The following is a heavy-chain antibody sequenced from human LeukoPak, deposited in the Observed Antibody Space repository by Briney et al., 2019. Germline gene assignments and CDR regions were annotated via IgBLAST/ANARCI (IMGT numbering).Heavy chain of an antibody. CDR1: GGSISSGGYY. J-gene: IGHJ4*02. Sequence: SETLSLTCTVSGGSISSGGYYWSWIRQHPGKGLEWIGYIYYSGSTYYNPSLKSRVTISVDTSKNQFSLKPSSVTAADTAVYYCARVGTIAAAGFYWGQGTLVTVSS. CDR2: IYYSGST. V-gene: IGHV4-31*03. CDR3: ARVGTIAAAGFY. D-gene: IGHD6-13*01.